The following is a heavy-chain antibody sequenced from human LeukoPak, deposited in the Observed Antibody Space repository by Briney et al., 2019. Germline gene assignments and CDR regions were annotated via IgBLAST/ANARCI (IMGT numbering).Heavy chain of an antibody. V-gene: IGHV3-11*04. CDR1: GFTFSDYY. Sequence: PGGCLRLSCAASGFTFSDYYMSWIRQAPGKGLEWVSYISSSGSTIYYTDSVKGRFTISRDNAKNSLYLQMNSLRAEDTAVYYCARASVEYQLLSLNAFDIWGQGTMVTVSS. J-gene: IGHJ3*02. CDR3: ARASVEYQLLSLNAFDI. D-gene: IGHD2-2*01. CDR2: ISSSGSTI.